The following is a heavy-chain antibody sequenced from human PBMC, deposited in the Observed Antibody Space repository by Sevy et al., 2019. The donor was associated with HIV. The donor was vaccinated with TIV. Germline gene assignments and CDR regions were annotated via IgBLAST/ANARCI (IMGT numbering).Heavy chain of an antibody. D-gene: IGHD2-2*01. V-gene: IGHV1-8*03. J-gene: IGHJ3*02. CDR2: MNPNSGNT. Sequence: ASVKVSCKASGYTFTSYDINWVRQATGQGLEWMGWMNPNSGNTGYAQKFQGRVTITRNTSISTAYMELGSLRSEDTAVYYCARGGDIVVVPAAITEDAAFDIWGQGTMVTVSS. CDR3: ARGGDIVVVPAAITEDAAFDI. CDR1: GYTFTSYD.